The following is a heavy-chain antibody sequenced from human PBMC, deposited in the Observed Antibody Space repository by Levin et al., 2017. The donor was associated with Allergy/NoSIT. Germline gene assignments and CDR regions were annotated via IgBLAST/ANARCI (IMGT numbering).Heavy chain of an antibody. V-gene: IGHV4-30-2*01. CDR1: GGSISSGGYS. J-gene: IGHJ4*02. CDR2: IYLSGST. Sequence: SPTLSLTCAVSGGSISSGGYSWRWIRQPPGKGLEWIGNIYLSGSTNDNPSLKSRVTMSVDRSKNQFSLKLSYVTAADTAVYYCARVAGYSYGYYVDYWGPGTLVTVSS. CDR3: ARVAGYSYGYYVDY. D-gene: IGHD5-18*01.